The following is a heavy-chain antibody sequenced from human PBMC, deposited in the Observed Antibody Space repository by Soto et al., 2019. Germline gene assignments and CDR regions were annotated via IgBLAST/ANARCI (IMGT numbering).Heavy chain of an antibody. Sequence: EVQLVESGGGLVQPGGSLRLSCAASGFTFSSHSMNWVRRAPGKGLEWVSYISSSTRTIYYADSVKGRFTVSRDNAKNSLYLQMNSLRAEDTAVYYCARDDEMGYFDYWGQATLVTVSS. CDR1: GFTFSSHS. CDR3: ARDDEMGYFDY. J-gene: IGHJ4*02. D-gene: IGHD3-16*01. CDR2: ISSSTRTI. V-gene: IGHV3-48*01.